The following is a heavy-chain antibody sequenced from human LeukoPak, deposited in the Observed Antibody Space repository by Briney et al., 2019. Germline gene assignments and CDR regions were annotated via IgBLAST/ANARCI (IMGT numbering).Heavy chain of an antibody. D-gene: IGHD3-9*01. CDR3: AKDKEYYDILTGYYTGIFDY. J-gene: IGHJ4*02. Sequence: GGSLRLSCAASGFTFDDYAMHWVRQAPGKGLEWVSGISWNSGSIGYADSAKGRFTISRDNAKNSLYLQMNSLRAEDTALYYCAKDKEYYDILTGYYTGIFDYWGQGTLVTVSS. CDR2: ISWNSGSI. CDR1: GFTFDDYA. V-gene: IGHV3-9*01.